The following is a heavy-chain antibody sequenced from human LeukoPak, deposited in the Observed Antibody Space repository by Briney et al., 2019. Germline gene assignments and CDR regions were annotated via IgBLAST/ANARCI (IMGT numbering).Heavy chain of an antibody. CDR2: INHSGST. Sequence: SETLSLTCAVYGGSFSGYYWSWIRQPPGKGLEWIGEINHSGSTNYNPSLKSRVTISVDTSKNQFSLKLSSVTAADTAVYYCARGPNYYDRLVYFDYWGQGTLVTVSS. CDR3: ARGPNYYDRLVYFDY. CDR1: GGSFSGYY. J-gene: IGHJ4*02. V-gene: IGHV4-34*01. D-gene: IGHD3-22*01.